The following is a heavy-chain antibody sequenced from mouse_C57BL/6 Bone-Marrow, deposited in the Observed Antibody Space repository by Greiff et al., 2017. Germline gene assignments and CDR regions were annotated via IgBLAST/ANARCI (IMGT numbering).Heavy chain of an antibody. CDR2: IYPGSGNT. CDR1: GYTFTDYY. V-gene: IGHV1-76*01. Sequence: LVESGAELVRPGASVKLSCKASGYTFTDYYINWVKQRPGQGLEWIARIYPGSGNTYYNEKFKGKATLTAEKSSSTAYMQLSSLTSEDSAVYFCARATAQAFYYFDYWGQGTTLTVSS. J-gene: IGHJ2*01. D-gene: IGHD3-2*02. CDR3: ARATAQAFYYFDY.